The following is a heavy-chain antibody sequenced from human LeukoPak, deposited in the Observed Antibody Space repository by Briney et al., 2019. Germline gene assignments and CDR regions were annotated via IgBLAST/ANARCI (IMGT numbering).Heavy chain of an antibody. V-gene: IGHV4-39*01. CDR2: GST. Sequence: GSTYYNPSLKSRVTMSVDTSKNQFSLNLSSVTAADTAVYYCARLYGDYYFDYWGQGTLVTVSS. D-gene: IGHD4-17*01. J-gene: IGHJ4*02. CDR3: ARLYGDYYFDY.